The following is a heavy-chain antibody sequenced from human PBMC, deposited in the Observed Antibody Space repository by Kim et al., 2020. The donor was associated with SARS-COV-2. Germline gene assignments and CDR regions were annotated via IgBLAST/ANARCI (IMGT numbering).Heavy chain of an antibody. V-gene: IGHV4-59*01. Sequence: KSRVTISVDTSKNQFSLKLSSVTAADTAVYYCARVSAHYDSSGYYNWFDPWGQGTLVTVSS. CDR3: ARVSAHYDSSGYYNWFDP. D-gene: IGHD3-22*01. J-gene: IGHJ5*02.